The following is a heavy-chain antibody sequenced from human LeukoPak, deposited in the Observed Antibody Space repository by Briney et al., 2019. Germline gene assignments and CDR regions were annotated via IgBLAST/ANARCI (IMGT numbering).Heavy chain of an antibody. CDR1: GGTFSSYA. D-gene: IGHD2-2*02. CDR3: ASSPDIYCSSTSCYTGNYYYYMDV. CDR2: IIPIFGTA. Sequence: RASVKVSCKASGGTFSSYAISWVRQAPGQGLEWMGGIIPIFGTANYAQKFQGRVTITTDESTSTAYMELSSLRSEDTAVYYCASSPDIYCSSTSCYTGNYYYYMDVWGKGTTVTVSS. J-gene: IGHJ6*03. V-gene: IGHV1-69*05.